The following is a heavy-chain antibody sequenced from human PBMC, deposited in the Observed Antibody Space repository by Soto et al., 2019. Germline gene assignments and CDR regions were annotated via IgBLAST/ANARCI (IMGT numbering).Heavy chain of an antibody. V-gene: IGHV4-59*01. CDR2: IYYSWST. CDR1: GGSISRYY. D-gene: IGHD3-10*01. CDR3: ARCLALDVGSGSYLDAFDI. J-gene: IGHJ3*02. Sequence: SAILSLTGTASGGSISRYYWSWIRQPPGNGLEGIGYIYYSWSTNYNPALKSRVTISVDTSKDQFSLKLSSVTAADTAVYYCARCLALDVGSGSYLDAFDIWGQGTMVTVS.